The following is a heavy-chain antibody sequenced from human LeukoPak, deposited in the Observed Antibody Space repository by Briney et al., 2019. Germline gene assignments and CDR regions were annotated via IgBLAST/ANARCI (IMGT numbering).Heavy chain of an antibody. Sequence: ASVKVSCKTSGYTFTSYAISWVRQAPGQGLEWMGWINPNSGGTNYAQKFQGRVTVTRDTSINTAYIELSRLTSDDTAVYYCARGRSYDILTGYLFDHWGQGTLVTVSS. CDR3: ARGRSYDILTGYLFDH. CDR1: GYTFTSYA. D-gene: IGHD3-9*01. J-gene: IGHJ4*02. V-gene: IGHV1-2*02. CDR2: INPNSGGT.